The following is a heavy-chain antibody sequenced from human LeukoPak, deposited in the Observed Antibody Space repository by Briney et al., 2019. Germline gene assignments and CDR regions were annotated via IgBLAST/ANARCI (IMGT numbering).Heavy chain of an antibody. J-gene: IGHJ4*02. Sequence: GGSLRLSCAASGFTFSDYYMSWIRQAPGKGLEWVAFISEYAGNNKYYAESVKGRFTISRDNSRNTLYLQVNSLRTEDTAVYYCARDFRATVVTAGPDYWGQGTLVTVSS. V-gene: IGHV3-30-3*01. D-gene: IGHD4-23*01. CDR1: GFTFSDYY. CDR2: ISEYAGNNK. CDR3: ARDFRATVVTAGPDY.